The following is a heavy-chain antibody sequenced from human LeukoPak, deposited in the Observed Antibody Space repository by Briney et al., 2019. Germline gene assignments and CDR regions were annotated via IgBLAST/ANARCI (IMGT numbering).Heavy chain of an antibody. J-gene: IGHJ5*02. CDR1: GYTFTGYY. V-gene: IGHV1-2*02. D-gene: IGHD6-13*01. Sequence: ASVKVSCKASGYTFTGYYMHWVRQAPGQGLEWTGWINPNSGGTNYAQKFQGRVTMTRDTSISTAYMELSRLRSDDTAVYYCARGIAAAGTVWFDPWGQGTLVTVSS. CDR2: INPNSGGT. CDR3: ARGIAAAGTVWFDP.